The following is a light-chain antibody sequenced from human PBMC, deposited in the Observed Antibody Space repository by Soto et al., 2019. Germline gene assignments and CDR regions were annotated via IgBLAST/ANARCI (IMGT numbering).Light chain of an antibody. CDR2: GAS. V-gene: IGKV3-20*01. CDR3: QQYANSPFT. J-gene: IGKJ2*01. CDR1: ESVSSNY. Sequence: EIVLTQSPGTLPLSPGERATLSCRASESVSSNYLVWYQQKPGQAPRPLIYGASSRATGIPDRFSGSGSGTDFTFTISRLEHEDFAVYYCQQYANSPFTFGQGTKLEIK.